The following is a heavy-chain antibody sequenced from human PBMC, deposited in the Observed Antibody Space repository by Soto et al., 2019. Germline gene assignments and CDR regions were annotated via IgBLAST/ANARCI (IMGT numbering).Heavy chain of an antibody. J-gene: IGHJ6*03. V-gene: IGHV3-64*01. CDR2: ISSNGVGT. CDR1: GFTLSGYA. Sequence: SGGGLAQPGGSLRISCAASGFTLSGYAMDWVRQAPGKGLEYVSGISSNGVGTYYANSVQGRFTISRDNSKNTVYLQMGSLRPEDMAVYYCARRARPDFYYMDVWGKGTTVTVSS. D-gene: IGHD6-6*01. CDR3: ARRARPDFYYMDV.